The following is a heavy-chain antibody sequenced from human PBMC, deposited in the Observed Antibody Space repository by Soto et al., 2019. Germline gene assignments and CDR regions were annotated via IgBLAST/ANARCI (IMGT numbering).Heavy chain of an antibody. CDR2: INSDGSST. CDR3: ARGPSIVVVPADLYYFDY. D-gene: IGHD2-2*01. J-gene: IGHJ4*02. CDR1: GFTFSSYW. V-gene: IGHV3-74*01. Sequence: GGSLRLSCAASGFTFSSYWMHWVRQAPGKGLVWVSRINSDGSSTSYADSVKGRFTISRDNAKNTLYLQMNSLRAEDTAVYYCARGPSIVVVPADLYYFDYWGQGTLVTVSS.